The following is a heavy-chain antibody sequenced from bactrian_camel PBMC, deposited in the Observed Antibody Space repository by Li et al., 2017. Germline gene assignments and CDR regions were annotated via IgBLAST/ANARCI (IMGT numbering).Heavy chain of an antibody. CDR3: AAEIGLFFGCFDAMVTGGTYNY. D-gene: IGHD7*01. Sequence: HVQLVESGGGSVQAGGSLRLSCVASSYTYSRYSMGWFRQAPGKGREGVAAIGRGGSAGYADSVKGRFTISKDDAENILYLQMNSLKPEDTATYFCAAEIGLFFGCFDAMVTGGTYNYRGQGTQVTVS. V-gene: IGHV3S55*01. J-gene: IGHJ4*01. CDR1: SYTYSRYS. CDR2: IGRGGSA.